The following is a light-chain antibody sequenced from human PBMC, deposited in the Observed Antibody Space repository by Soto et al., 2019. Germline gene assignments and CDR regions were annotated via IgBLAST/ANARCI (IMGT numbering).Light chain of an antibody. V-gene: IGLV2-14*01. Sequence: QSALTQPASVSGSPGQSITISCTGTSSDVGGYNYVSWYQQHPGKAPKLMIYDVSNRPSGISNRFSGSESANTASLTISGLQAEDEADYYCSSYTSSSTLEVFGGGTKLTVL. CDR2: DVS. J-gene: IGLJ2*01. CDR1: SSDVGGYNY. CDR3: SSYTSSSTLEV.